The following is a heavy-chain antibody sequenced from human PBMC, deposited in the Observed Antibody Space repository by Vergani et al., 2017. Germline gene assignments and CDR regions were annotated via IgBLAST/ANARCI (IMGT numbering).Heavy chain of an antibody. D-gene: IGHD3-3*01. CDR1: GGSISSSNW. CDR3: ARGGITIFGVVGNWFDP. J-gene: IGHJ5*02. Sequence: QVQLQESGPGLVKPSGTLSLTCAVSGGSISSSNWWSWVRQPPVKGLEWIGEIHHSGSTNYNPSLKSRVTISVDKSKNQFSLKLSSVTAADTAVYYCARGGITIFGVVGNWFDPWGQGTLVTVSS. V-gene: IGHV4-4*02. CDR2: IHHSGST.